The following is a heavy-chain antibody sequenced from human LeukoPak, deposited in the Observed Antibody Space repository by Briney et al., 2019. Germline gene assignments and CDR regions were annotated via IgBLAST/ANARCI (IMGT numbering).Heavy chain of an antibody. CDR3: ERGSCSSTSCPMCY. D-gene: IGHD2-2*01. CDR1: GDTFSIYA. J-gene: IGHJ4*02. V-gene: IGHV1-69*05. Sequence: ASVKVSCKASGDTFSIYAISWVRHARGQGLEWVGEIIPIFGTANYAQKLQGRVTITTNAYTSTTYMELSRRRPEDTAVYYCERGSCSSTSCPMCYWGQGTLVTVSS. CDR2: IIPIFGTA.